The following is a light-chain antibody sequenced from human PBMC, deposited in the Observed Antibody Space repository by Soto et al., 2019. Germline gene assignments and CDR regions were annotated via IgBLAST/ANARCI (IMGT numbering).Light chain of an antibody. V-gene: IGKV1-5*03. CDR1: QTISSW. Sequence: DIQMTHSPSTLSGPVVDRFPITCRASQTISSWLAWYQQKPGKAPKLLIYKASTLKSGVPSRFSGSGSGTEFTLTISSLQPDDCATYYGQHYNSYSEACGQGTKGDIK. CDR3: QHYNSYSEA. CDR2: KAS. J-gene: IGKJ1*01.